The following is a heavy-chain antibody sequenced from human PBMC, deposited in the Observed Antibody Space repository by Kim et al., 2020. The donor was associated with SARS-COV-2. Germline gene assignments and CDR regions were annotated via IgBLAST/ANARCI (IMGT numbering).Heavy chain of an antibody. V-gene: IGHV3-23*01. CDR1: GFTFSSYA. D-gene: IGHD3-3*01. CDR3: AKARGIKIFGVAKPTKN. CDR2: ISGSGGST. J-gene: IGHJ4*02. Sequence: GGSLRLSCAASGFTFSSYAMSWVRQAPGKGLEWVSAISGSGGSTYYADSVKGRFTITRDNSKNTRYLQMNSLRAEDTAVYYCAKARGIKIFGVAKPTKNWGQGTLVTVSS.